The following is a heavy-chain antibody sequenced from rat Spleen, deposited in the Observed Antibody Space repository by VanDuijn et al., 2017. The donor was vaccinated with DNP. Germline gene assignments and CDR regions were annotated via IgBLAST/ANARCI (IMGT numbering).Heavy chain of an antibody. Sequence: EVQLVESGGGFVQPGRSLKLSCAASGFTFSDYAMAWVRQSPKKGLEWVATISYKGGSPYYRDSVKGRFTISRDNAQSTLYLQKDSLRSEDTATYYCARSWGDDGYPPFAYWGQGTLVTVSS. D-gene: IGHD1-12*03. V-gene: IGHV5-17*01. CDR3: ARSWGDDGYPPFAY. CDR2: ISYKGGSP. J-gene: IGHJ3*01. CDR1: GFTFSDYA.